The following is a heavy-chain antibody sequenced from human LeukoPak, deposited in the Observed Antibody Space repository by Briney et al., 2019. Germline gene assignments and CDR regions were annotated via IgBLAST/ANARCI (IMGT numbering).Heavy chain of an antibody. D-gene: IGHD3-10*01. CDR2: IYRNGDT. CDR1: DYSISSPYY. V-gene: IGHV4-38-2*02. Sequence: SETLPLTCTVSDYSISSPYYWGWIRQPPGKGLEWIGSIYRNGDTYYNPSLKSRVTISVDTSKNQFSLKLSSVTAADTAVYYCARTVTGSTATGFDYWGQGTLVTVSS. J-gene: IGHJ4*02. CDR3: ARTVTGSTATGFDY.